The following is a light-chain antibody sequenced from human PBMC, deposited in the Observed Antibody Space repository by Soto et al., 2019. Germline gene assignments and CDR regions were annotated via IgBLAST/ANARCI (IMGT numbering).Light chain of an antibody. V-gene: IGKV3-15*01. CDR1: QSVDSN. CDR2: GAS. CDR3: QQYNNWPTWT. J-gene: IGKJ1*01. Sequence: EIEMTQSPATLSVSPGERATLSCRASQSVDSNLAWYQQKPGQAPRLLVYGASTRATGIPARFSGSGSGTEFPLTISSLQSEDFAVYYCQQYNNWPTWTFGQGTKVEIK.